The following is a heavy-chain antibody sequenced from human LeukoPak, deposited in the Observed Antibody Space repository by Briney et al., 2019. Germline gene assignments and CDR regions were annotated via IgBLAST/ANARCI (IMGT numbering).Heavy chain of an antibody. D-gene: IGHD6-19*01. CDR3: ARDHLSGIAVAGDY. J-gene: IGHJ4*02. V-gene: IGHV4-34*01. Sequence: SETLSLTCAVYGGSFSGYYWSWIRQPPGKGLEWIGEINHSGSTNYSPSLKSRVTISVDTSKNQFSLKLSSVTAADTAVYYCARDHLSGIAVAGDYWGQGTLVTVSS. CDR1: GGSFSGYY. CDR2: INHSGST.